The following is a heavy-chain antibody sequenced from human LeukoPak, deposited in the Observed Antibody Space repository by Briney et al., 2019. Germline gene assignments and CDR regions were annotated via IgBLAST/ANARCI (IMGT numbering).Heavy chain of an antibody. V-gene: IGHV4-39*01. D-gene: IGHD3-22*01. J-gene: IGHJ5*02. CDR3: ARAYYYDTSGYFPGWFDP. CDR1: GGSISGITYY. Sequence: PSETLSLTCTVSGGSISGITYYWGWIRQPPGEGLQWIANMYYSGGTHYYNPSLKSRVTISVDTSKNQFSLKLSSVTAADTAVYYCARAYYYDTSGYFPGWFDPWGQGTLVTVSS. CDR2: MYYSGGTH.